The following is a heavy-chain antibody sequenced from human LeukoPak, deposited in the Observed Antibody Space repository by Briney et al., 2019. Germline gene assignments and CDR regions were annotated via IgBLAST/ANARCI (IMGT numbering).Heavy chain of an antibody. Sequence: GGSLRLSCAASGFTFSSYSMNWVRQAPGKGLEWVSSTSSSSSYIYYADSVKGRFTISRDNAKNSLYLQMNSLRAEDTAVYYCARYRGYSGYDRIDYWGQGTLVTVSS. CDR1: GFTFSSYS. CDR2: TSSSSSYI. J-gene: IGHJ4*02. D-gene: IGHD5-12*01. V-gene: IGHV3-21*01. CDR3: ARYRGYSGYDRIDY.